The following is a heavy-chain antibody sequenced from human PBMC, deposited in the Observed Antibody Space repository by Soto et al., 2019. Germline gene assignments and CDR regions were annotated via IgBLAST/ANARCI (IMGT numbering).Heavy chain of an antibody. CDR3: ASLRYCSGGSCYSSDAFDI. V-gene: IGHV4-39*01. J-gene: IGHJ3*02. CDR2: IYYSGST. Sequence: SETLSLTCTVSGGSISSSSYYWGWIRQPPGKGLEWIGSIYYSGSTYYNPSLKSRVTISVDTSKNQFSLKLITVTAADAAVYYCASLRYCSGGSCYSSDAFDIWGQGTMVTVSS. CDR1: GGSISSSSYY. D-gene: IGHD2-15*01.